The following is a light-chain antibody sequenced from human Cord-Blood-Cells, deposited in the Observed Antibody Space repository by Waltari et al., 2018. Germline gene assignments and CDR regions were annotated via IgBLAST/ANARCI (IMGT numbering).Light chain of an antibody. Sequence: ETVLTQSPGTLSLSTGERATLSCRASQSVSSSYLAWYPQTPGQAPRLLIYGASSRATGIPDRFSGSGSGTDFTLTISRLEPEDFAVYYCQQYGSSPMYTFGQGTKLEIK. CDR1: QSVSSSY. V-gene: IGKV3-20*01. J-gene: IGKJ2*01. CDR3: QQYGSSPMYT. CDR2: GAS.